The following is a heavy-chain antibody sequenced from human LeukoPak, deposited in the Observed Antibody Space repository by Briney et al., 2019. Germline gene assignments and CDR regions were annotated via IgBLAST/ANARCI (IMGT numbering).Heavy chain of an antibody. D-gene: IGHD6-13*01. J-gene: IGHJ4*02. CDR1: GFTFSSYA. CDR2: IKQDGSEK. V-gene: IGHV3-7*03. CDR3: AREGSSSWYPDY. Sequence: GGSLRLSCAASGFTFSSYAMSWVRQAPGKGLEWVANIKQDGSEKYYVDSVKGRFTISRDNAKNSLYLQMNSLRAEDTAVYYCAREGSSSWYPDYWGQGTLVTVSS.